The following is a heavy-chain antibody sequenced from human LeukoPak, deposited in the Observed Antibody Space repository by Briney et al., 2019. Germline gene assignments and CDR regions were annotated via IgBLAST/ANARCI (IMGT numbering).Heavy chain of an antibody. Sequence: GGSLRLSCTASGFTFSSYAMSWVRQAPGKGLEWVSVISGSDGSTYYADSVKGRFTISRDNSKNTLYLQMNSLRAEDTAVFYCAKPRGEEWLVGLYDAFDIWGQGTMVTVSS. CDR2: ISGSDGST. CDR1: GFTFSSYA. J-gene: IGHJ3*02. CDR3: AKPRGEEWLVGLYDAFDI. D-gene: IGHD6-19*01. V-gene: IGHV3-23*01.